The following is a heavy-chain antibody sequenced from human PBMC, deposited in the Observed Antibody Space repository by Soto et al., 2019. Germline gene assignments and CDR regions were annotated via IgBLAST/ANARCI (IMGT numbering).Heavy chain of an antibody. Sequence: EAQVVESGGGLIQPGGSLRLSCAASGFTVSSKYMTWVRQAPGKGLEWVSIIWSAGLTYYADSVKGRFTISRDNSKNTLYLQMNSLRAEDTATYYCGRDPKTGWAYGLDVWGQGTTVTVSS. CDR1: GFTVSSKY. D-gene: IGHD3-9*01. CDR2: IWSAGLT. CDR3: GRDPKTGWAYGLDV. J-gene: IGHJ6*02. V-gene: IGHV3-53*01.